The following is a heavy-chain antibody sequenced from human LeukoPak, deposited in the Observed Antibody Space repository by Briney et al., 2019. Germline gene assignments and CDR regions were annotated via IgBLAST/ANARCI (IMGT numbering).Heavy chain of an antibody. CDR3: ASFDYYDSSGYSFDAFDI. V-gene: IGHV1-2*02. J-gene: IGHJ3*02. CDR2: INPNSGGT. Sequence: ASVKVSCKASGYTFTGYYMHWVRQAPGQGLEWMGWINPNSGGTNYAQKFQGRVTMTRDTSISTAYMELSRLRSDDTAVYYCASFDYYDSSGYSFDAFDIWGQGTMVTVSS. D-gene: IGHD3-22*01. CDR1: GYTFTGYY.